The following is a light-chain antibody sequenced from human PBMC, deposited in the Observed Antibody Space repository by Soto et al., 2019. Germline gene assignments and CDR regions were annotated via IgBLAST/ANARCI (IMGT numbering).Light chain of an antibody. CDR3: QQSYSTPPIT. CDR1: QTISSSS. CDR2: GAS. J-gene: IGKJ5*01. Sequence: IVLTQSPGTLSLSPGERATLSCRASQTISSSSLAWYQQKGGQAPRLLIYGASSRATGIPDRFSGSGSGTDFTLTISSLQPEDFATYYCQQSYSTPPITFGQGTRLEI. V-gene: IGKV3-20*01.